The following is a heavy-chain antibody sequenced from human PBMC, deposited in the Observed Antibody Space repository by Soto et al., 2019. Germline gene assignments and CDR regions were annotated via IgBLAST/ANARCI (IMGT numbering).Heavy chain of an antibody. Sequence: PSETLSLTCTVSGGSISIYYWSWIRQPPGKGLEWIGYIYYSGSTNYNPSLKSRVTISVDTSKNQFSLKLSSVTAADTAVYYCARSPTSDYGDYDDWFDPWGQGTLVTVSS. CDR2: IYYSGST. D-gene: IGHD4-17*01. CDR1: GGSISIYY. J-gene: IGHJ5*02. V-gene: IGHV4-59*01. CDR3: ARSPTSDYGDYDDWFDP.